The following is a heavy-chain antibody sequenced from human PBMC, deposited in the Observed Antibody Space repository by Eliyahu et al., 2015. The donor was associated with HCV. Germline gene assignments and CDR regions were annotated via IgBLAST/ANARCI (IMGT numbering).Heavy chain of an antibody. D-gene: IGHD3-3*01. CDR2: ISGSGGST. Sequence: EVQLLESGGGLVQPGGSLRLSCAASGFXFXSXAMSWVRQAPGKGLGWXSAISGSGGSTYYADSVKGRFTISRDNSKNTLYLQMNSLRAEDTAVYYCAKEELGRIFGVVTPADYWGQGTLVTVSS. V-gene: IGHV3-23*01. CDR3: AKEELGRIFGVVTPADY. CDR1: GFXFXSXA. J-gene: IGHJ4*02.